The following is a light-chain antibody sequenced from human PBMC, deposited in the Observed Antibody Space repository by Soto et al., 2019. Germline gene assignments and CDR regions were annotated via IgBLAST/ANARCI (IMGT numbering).Light chain of an antibody. V-gene: IGKV1-33*01. CDR3: QQSHNLPLS. Sequence: DIQMTQSASSQSAAVGDRVTITGQTSQDIDNYLNWYQQKPGKAPRLLIYDSSTLQTGVPSRFSGSGSGTDFTFAISSLQPEDIATYYCQQSHNLPLSFGGGTKVQI. J-gene: IGKJ4*01. CDR2: DSS. CDR1: QDIDNY.